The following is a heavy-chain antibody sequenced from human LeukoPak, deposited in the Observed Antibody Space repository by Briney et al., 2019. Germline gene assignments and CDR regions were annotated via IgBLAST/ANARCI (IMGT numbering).Heavy chain of an antibody. Sequence: SGGSLRLSCAASGFTFNTYEMNWVRQTPGKGLEWVSDISGSGSTIYYADSVRGRFTISRDNAKNSLYLQMNSLRAEDTAVYYCARSLGSGRFYWYFDLWGRGTLVTVSS. V-gene: IGHV3-48*03. CDR1: GFTFNTYE. CDR2: ISGSGSTI. CDR3: ARSLGSGRFYWYFDL. J-gene: IGHJ2*01. D-gene: IGHD3-10*02.